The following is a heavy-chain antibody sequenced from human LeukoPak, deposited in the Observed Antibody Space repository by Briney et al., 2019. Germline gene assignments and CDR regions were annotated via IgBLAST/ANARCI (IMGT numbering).Heavy chain of an antibody. CDR1: GGSISSYY. CDR3: ARLDLSGGWSRGSNYYYYYGMDV. V-gene: IGHV4-59*08. CDR2: IYYSGST. D-gene: IGHD6-19*01. Sequence: SETLSLTCTVSGGSISSYYWSWIRQPPGKGLEWIGYIYYSGSTNYNPSLKSRVTISVDTSKNQFSLKLSSVTAADTAVYYCARLDLSGGWSRGSNYYYYYGMDVWGQGTTVTVSS. J-gene: IGHJ6*02.